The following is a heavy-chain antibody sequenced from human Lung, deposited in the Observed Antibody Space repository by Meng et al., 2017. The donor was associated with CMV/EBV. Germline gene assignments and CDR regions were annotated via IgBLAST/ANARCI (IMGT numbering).Heavy chain of an antibody. J-gene: IGHJ6*02. D-gene: IGHD3-16*01. V-gene: IGHV3-48*03. CDR3: ARGFGEPSMDV. Sequence: GESLKISCAASGFTFSSYEMNWVRQAPGKGLEWVSYISSSGSTIYYADSAKGRFTISRDNAKNSLYVQMNSLRAEDTAVYYCARGFGEPSMDVWGQGNTVNGSS. CDR1: GFTFSSYE. CDR2: ISSSGSTI.